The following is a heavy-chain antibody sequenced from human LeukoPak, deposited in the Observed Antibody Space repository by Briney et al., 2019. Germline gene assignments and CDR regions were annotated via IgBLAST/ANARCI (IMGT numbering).Heavy chain of an antibody. CDR2: ISSSSSYI. CDR3: ARDGYNDYAFDI. CDR1: GGSISNTNW. D-gene: IGHD5-24*01. J-gene: IGHJ3*02. Sequence: ETLSLTCAVSGGSISNTNWWSWVRQAPGKGLEWVSSISSSSSYIYYADSVKGRFTISRDNAKNSLYLQMNSLRAEDTAVYYCARDGYNDYAFDIWGQGTMVTVSS. V-gene: IGHV3-21*04.